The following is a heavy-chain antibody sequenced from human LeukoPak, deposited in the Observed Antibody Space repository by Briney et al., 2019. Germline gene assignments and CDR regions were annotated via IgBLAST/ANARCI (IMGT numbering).Heavy chain of an antibody. V-gene: IGHV4-34*01. Sequence: RSSETLSLTCTVSGGSISGYYWSWIRQPPGKGLEWIGEINHSGSTNYNPSLKSRVTISVDTSKNQFSLKLSSVTAADTAVYYCARCPQQRRWSPIDYWGQGTLVTVSS. CDR1: GGSISGYY. CDR2: INHSGST. CDR3: ARCPQQRRWSPIDY. D-gene: IGHD6-13*01. J-gene: IGHJ4*02.